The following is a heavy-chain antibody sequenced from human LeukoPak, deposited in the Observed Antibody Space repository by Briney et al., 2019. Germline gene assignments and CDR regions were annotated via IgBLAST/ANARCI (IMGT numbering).Heavy chain of an antibody. D-gene: IGHD3-10*01. J-gene: IGHJ4*02. V-gene: IGHV5-51*01. CDR2: IYPGDSDT. Sequence: GESLKISCKGSGYSFTSYWSGWVRHVPGKGLEYMGIIYPGDSDTRYSQSFQGQVTISADKSISTAYLQWSSLKASDTAMYYCATLVGYGSFFDYWGQGTLVTVSS. CDR1: GYSFTSYW. CDR3: ATLVGYGSFFDY.